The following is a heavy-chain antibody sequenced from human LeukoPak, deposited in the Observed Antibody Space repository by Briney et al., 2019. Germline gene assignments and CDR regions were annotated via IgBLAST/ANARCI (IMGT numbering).Heavy chain of an antibody. CDR2: ITGSSNNP. J-gene: IGHJ5*02. CDR1: GFTFSNYA. Sequence: GGSLRLSCTASGFTFSNYAMNWVRQAPGKGLEWVSSITGSSNNPNYADSVKGRFTISRDNSKNTLYLQMNSLRAEDTALYYCAKVKSYYDSSPGSWGQGTLVTVSS. CDR3: AKVKSYYDSSPGS. D-gene: IGHD3-22*01. V-gene: IGHV3-23*01.